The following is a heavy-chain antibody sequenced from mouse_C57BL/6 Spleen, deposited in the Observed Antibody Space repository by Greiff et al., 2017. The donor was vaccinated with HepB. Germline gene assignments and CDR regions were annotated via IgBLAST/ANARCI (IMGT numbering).Heavy chain of an antibody. CDR3: ARYRQLYYYAIDY. CDR1: GYTFTSYW. J-gene: IGHJ4*01. Sequence: VQLQQSGTELVKPGASVKLSCKASGYTFTSYWMHWVKQRPGQGLEWIGNINPSNGGTNYNEKFKSKATLTVDKSSSTAYMQLSSLTSEDSAVYYCARYRQLYYYAIDYWGQGTSVTVSS. V-gene: IGHV1-53*01. CDR2: INPSNGGT. D-gene: IGHD6-1*02.